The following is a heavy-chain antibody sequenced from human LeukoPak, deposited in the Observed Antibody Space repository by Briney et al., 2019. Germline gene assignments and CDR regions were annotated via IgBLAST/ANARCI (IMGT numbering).Heavy chain of an antibody. CDR1: GFTFSSYA. CDR2: ISGSGGST. CDR3: ARQRYSDY. V-gene: IGHV3-23*01. J-gene: IGHJ4*02. Sequence: GGSLRLSCAASGFTFSSYAMSWVRQAPGKGLEWVSAISGSGGSTYYADSVKGRFTISRDNAKNSLYLQLNSLRAEDTAVYFCARQRYSDYWGQGTLVTVSS. D-gene: IGHD1-1*01.